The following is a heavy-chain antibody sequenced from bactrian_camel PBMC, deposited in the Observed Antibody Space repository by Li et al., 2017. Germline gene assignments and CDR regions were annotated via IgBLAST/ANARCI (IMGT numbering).Heavy chain of an antibody. CDR2: IYTTNYAT. D-gene: IGHD3*01. CDR3: AAAMGDWCSRVAFVPSRFRY. Sequence: VQLVESGGGSVQAGGSLRLSCAASGYTTRTCMAWFRQAPGKEREGVAFIYTTNYATSYADSVKGRFTISQVEVKSTVYLQMNSLKPEDTAMYYCAAAMGDWCSRVAFVPSRFRYWGQGTQVTVS. CDR1: GYTTRTC. J-gene: IGHJ6*01. V-gene: IGHV3S40*01.